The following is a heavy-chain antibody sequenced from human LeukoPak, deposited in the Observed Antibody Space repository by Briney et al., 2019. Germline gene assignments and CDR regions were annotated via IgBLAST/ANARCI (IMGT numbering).Heavy chain of an antibody. CDR2: IYHSGST. D-gene: IGHD3-10*01. Sequence: SETLSLTCAVYGGSFSGYYWSWIRQPPGKGLEWIGEIYHSGSTNYNPSLKSRVTISVDKSKNQFSLKLSSVTAADTAVYYCARGMKYYYGSGSYLDYWGQGTLVTVSS. J-gene: IGHJ4*02. CDR1: GGSFSGYY. V-gene: IGHV4-34*01. CDR3: ARGMKYYYGSGSYLDY.